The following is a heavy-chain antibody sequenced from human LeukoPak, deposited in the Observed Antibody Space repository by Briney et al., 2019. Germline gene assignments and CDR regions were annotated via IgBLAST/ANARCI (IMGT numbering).Heavy chain of an antibody. V-gene: IGHV4-59*01. CDR2: IYYSGST. CDR1: GGSISSYY. J-gene: IGHJ4*02. Sequence: PSETLSLTCTVSGGSISSYYWSWIRQPPGKGLEWIGYIYYSGSTNYNPSLKSRVTISVDTSKNQLSLKLSSVTAADTAVYYCAREDCSSTSCYFDYWGQGTLVTVSS. D-gene: IGHD2-2*01. CDR3: AREDCSSTSCYFDY.